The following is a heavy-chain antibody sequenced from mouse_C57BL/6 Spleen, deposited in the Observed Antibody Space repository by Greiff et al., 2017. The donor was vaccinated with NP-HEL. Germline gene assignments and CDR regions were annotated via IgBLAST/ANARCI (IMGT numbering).Heavy chain of an antibody. CDR3: TREDYDYPY. J-gene: IGHJ3*01. Sequence: EVKVEESGEGLVKPGGSLKLSCAASGFTFSSYAMSWVRQTPEKRLEWVAYISSGGDYIYYADTVKGRFTISRDNARNTLYLQMSSLKSEDTAMYYCTREDYDYPYWGQGTLVTVSA. V-gene: IGHV5-9-1*02. CDR2: ISSGGDYI. CDR1: GFTFSSYA. D-gene: IGHD2-4*01.